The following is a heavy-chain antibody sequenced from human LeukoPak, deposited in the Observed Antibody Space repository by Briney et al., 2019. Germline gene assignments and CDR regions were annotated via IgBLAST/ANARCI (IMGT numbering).Heavy chain of an antibody. J-gene: IGHJ6*03. Sequence: GASVKVSCKASGYAFTSYAMNWVRQAPGQGLEWMGWINTNTGNPTYAQGFTGRFVFSLDTSVSTAYLQISSLKAEDTAVYYCARDISGYSRVDYHMDVWGKGTTVTVSS. CDR3: ARDISGYSRVDYHMDV. D-gene: IGHD5-18*01. CDR2: INTNTGNP. CDR1: GYAFTSYA. V-gene: IGHV7-4-1*02.